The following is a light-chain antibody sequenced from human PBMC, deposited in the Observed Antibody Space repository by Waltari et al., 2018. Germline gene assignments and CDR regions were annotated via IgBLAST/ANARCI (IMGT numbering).Light chain of an antibody. Sequence: QSALTQPASVSGSPGQSITISCTGTSSDVGGYNYVSWYQQHPGKAPKRMIYEVSNRPSGVSNRFAGSKSSNTASLTISGLQAEDEADYYCSSYTSSSTPWVFGGGTKLTVL. J-gene: IGLJ3*02. CDR2: EVS. CDR3: SSYTSSSTPWV. CDR1: SSDVGGYNY. V-gene: IGLV2-14*01.